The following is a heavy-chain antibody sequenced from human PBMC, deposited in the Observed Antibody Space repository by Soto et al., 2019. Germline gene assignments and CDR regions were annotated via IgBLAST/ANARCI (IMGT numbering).Heavy chain of an antibody. CDR1: GYSISSSNW. V-gene: IGHV4-28*01. D-gene: IGHD3-22*01. J-gene: IGHJ4*02. CDR3: ARNQGYYDSSPFDY. CDR2: IYYSGST. Sequence: PSETLSLTCAVSGYSISSSNWWGWIRQPPGKGLEWIGYIYYSGSTYYNPSLKSRVTMSVDTSKNQFSLKLSSVTAVDTAVYYCARNQGYYDSSPFDYWGQATLVTVSS.